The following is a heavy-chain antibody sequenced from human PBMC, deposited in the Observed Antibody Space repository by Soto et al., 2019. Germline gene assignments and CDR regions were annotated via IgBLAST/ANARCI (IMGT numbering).Heavy chain of an antibody. D-gene: IGHD2-2*01. J-gene: IGHJ4*02. V-gene: IGHV3-21*03. Sequence: EVQLVESGGGLVKPGGSLRLSCAASGFSFSTYSMNWVRQAPGKGLEWVSSIIGSRTYIFYADSVKGRFTISRDNAKNSLYLQMNSLRAEDTAVYYCASDVPSWNFDSWGQGTLVTVSS. CDR1: GFSFSTYS. CDR2: IIGSRTYI. CDR3: ASDVPSWNFDS.